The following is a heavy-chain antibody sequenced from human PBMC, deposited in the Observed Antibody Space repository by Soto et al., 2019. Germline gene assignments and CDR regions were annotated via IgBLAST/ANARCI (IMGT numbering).Heavy chain of an antibody. CDR2: IYPGDSDT. Sequence: PGESLKISCQGSVYSFTSHWIGWVRQMPGKGLEWMGVIYPGDSDTRYSPSFQGQVTISADKSINTAYLQWSTLRASDTAIFYCARQSGSPWHYFDAWGQGTLVTVSS. CDR3: ARQSGSPWHYFDA. V-gene: IGHV5-51*01. J-gene: IGHJ4*02. D-gene: IGHD1-26*01. CDR1: VYSFTSHW.